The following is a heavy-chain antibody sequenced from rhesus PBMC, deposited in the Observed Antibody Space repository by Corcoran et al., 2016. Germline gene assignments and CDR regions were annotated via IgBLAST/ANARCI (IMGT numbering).Heavy chain of an antibody. D-gene: IGHD6S26*01. CDR3: ASSAQQRLVSFDY. V-gene: IGHV4S14*01. CDR2: ILGSCGTN. J-gene: IGHJ4*01. CDR1: GGSISGYYY. Sequence: QVQLQESGPGLVKPSETLSLTCAVSGGSISGYYYWSWIRQPPGEGLEWIGSILGSCGTNYLNPSRNSRGPLSVDTAKNQLSLKLSSVTAADTAVYYCASSAQQRLVSFDYWGQGVLVTVSS.